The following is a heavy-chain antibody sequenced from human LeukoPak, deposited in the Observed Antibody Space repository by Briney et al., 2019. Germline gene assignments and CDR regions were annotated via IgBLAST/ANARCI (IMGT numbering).Heavy chain of an antibody. CDR1: GYTFTAYY. J-gene: IGHJ4*02. Sequence: GASVKVSCKASGYTFTAYYVHWVRQAPGQGLEWMGWINPKSGGTKYAQKFQGRVTMTRDTSISTAYMELSRLRSDDTTVYYCVRDPGYWGQGTLVTVSS. CDR3: VRDPGY. V-gene: IGHV1-2*02. CDR2: INPKSGGT.